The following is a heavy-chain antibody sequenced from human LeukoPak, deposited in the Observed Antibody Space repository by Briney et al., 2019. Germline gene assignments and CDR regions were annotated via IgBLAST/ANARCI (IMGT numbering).Heavy chain of an antibody. CDR3: ARVRTAGYYDILTGYRVFDY. CDR1: GYTFTGYY. CDR2: INPNSGGT. V-gene: IGHV1-2*02. Sequence: GASVKVSCKASGYTFTGYYMHWVRQAPGQGLEWMGWINPNSGGTNYAQKFQGRVTMTRDTSISTAYMERSRLRSDDTAVYYCARVRTAGYYDILTGYRVFDYWGQGTLVTVSS. D-gene: IGHD3-9*01. J-gene: IGHJ4*02.